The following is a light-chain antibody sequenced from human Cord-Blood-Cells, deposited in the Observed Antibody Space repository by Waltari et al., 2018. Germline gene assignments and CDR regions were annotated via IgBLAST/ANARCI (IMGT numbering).Light chain of an antibody. J-gene: IGKJ3*01. CDR3: QQYNSDGFT. V-gene: IGKV1-5*01. CDR2: DAS. Sequence: DIQITQSPSTLSASFGDRVPITCRASQSISSWLAWYQQKPGKTPKLLIYDASSLESGVPSRFSGSGSGTEFTLTISSLQPDDFATYYCQQYNSDGFTYGPGTKVDIK. CDR1: QSISSW.